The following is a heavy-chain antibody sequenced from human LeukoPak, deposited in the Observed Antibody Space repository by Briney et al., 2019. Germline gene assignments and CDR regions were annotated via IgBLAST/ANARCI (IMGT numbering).Heavy chain of an antibody. J-gene: IGHJ6*03. CDR3: AKRGRERLRDYYYYLDA. D-gene: IGHD3-3*01. CDR1: GFTFNSNA. CDR2: ITSGCDTP. V-gene: IGHV3-23*01. Sequence: GGSLRLSRAASGFTFNSNAMIWVRDAPGTGLECVLDITSGCDTPYYADSVRGRFTNSRENTKNTLYLQMNSLRAEDTAVYYCAKRGRERLRDYYYYLDAWGKGTPVTISS.